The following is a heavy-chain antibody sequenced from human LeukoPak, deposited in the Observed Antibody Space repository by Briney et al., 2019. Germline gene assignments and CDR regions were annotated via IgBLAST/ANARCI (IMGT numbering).Heavy chain of an antibody. CDR1: GYSFTSYW. J-gene: IGHJ4*02. CDR3: ARSAGGYGSGSYSD. CDR2: IHPGDSDT. Sequence: GESLKISCKGSGYSFTSYWIGWVRQMPGKGLEWMGIIHPGDSDTRYSPSFPGQATISADKSISTAHLQWSSLKASDTAMYYCARSAGGYGSGSYSDWGQGTLVTVSS. D-gene: IGHD3-10*01. V-gene: IGHV5-51*01.